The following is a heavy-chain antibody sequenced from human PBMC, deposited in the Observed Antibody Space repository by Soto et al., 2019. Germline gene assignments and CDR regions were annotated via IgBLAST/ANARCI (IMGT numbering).Heavy chain of an antibody. J-gene: IGHJ6*02. Sequence: GASVKVSCKTSGYTFTSYAMHWVRQAPGQGLEWMGRIIPINGIANYAQKFQGRVTITADKSTSTAYMELSSLRSEDTAVYYCARILDMVRGEDYGMDVWGQGTTVTVSS. CDR2: IIPINGIA. CDR3: ARILDMVRGEDYGMDV. V-gene: IGHV1-69*04. D-gene: IGHD3-10*01. CDR1: GYTFTSYA.